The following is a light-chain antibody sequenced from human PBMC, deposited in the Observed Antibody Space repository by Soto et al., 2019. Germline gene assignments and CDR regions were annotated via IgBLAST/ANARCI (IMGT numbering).Light chain of an antibody. CDR3: QQYDSSPPYT. J-gene: IGKJ2*01. Sequence: EVVLTQSPVTLSLSPGERVTLSCRASQTVSNNYLAWYQQKPGQAPRLLIFGSSDSATGIPDRFSGSGSGTDFTLIISRREPEEFAVYYCQQYDSSPPYTFGQGTKLEIK. CDR2: GSS. CDR1: QTVSNNY. V-gene: IGKV3-20*01.